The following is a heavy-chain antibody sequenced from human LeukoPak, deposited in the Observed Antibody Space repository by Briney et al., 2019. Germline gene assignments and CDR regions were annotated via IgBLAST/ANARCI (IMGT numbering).Heavy chain of an antibody. Sequence: GASVKVSCKASGYTFTSYDINWVRQATGQGLEWMGWMNPNSGNTGYAQKFQGRVTSTRNTSISTAYMELSSLRSEDTAVYYCARGSQLEWFGELLWYFDYRGQGTLVTVSS. D-gene: IGHD3-10*01. CDR2: MNPNSGNT. V-gene: IGHV1-8*03. CDR3: ARGSQLEWFGELLWYFDY. CDR1: GYTFTSYD. J-gene: IGHJ4*02.